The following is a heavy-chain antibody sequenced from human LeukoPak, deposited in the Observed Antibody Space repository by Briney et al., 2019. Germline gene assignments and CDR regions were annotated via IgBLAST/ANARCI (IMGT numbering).Heavy chain of an antibody. CDR3: ARDLEQWLVRGLDY. CDR1: GFTFSNYA. J-gene: IGHJ4*02. CDR2: ISYDGSNK. V-gene: IGHV3-30-3*01. Sequence: GGSLRLSCAASGFTFSNYAMHWVRQAPGKGLEWVAVISYDGSNKYYADSVKGRFTISRDNSKNTLYLQMNSLRAEDTAVYYCARDLEQWLVRGLDYWGQGTLVTVSS. D-gene: IGHD6-19*01.